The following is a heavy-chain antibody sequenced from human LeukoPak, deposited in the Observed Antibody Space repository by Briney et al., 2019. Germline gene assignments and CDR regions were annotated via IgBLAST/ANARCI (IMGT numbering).Heavy chain of an antibody. CDR1: GHTFTRRA. CDR2: INVGNGNT. D-gene: IGHD3-22*01. CDR3: ARGAKYYYDSSGYYAPDY. Sequence: ASVKVSCKASGHTFTRRAMHWVRQAPGQRLEWMGWINVGNGNTKYSQKFQGRVTFTRDTSANTAYMEVSSLRSEDMAVYYCARGAKYYYDSSGYYAPDYWGQGTLVTVSS. J-gene: IGHJ4*02. V-gene: IGHV1-3*03.